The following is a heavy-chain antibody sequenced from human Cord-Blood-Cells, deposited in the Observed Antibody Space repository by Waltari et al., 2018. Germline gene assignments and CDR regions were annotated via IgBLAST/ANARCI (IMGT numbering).Heavy chain of an antibody. V-gene: IGHV1-8*03. D-gene: IGHD6-19*01. J-gene: IGHJ1*01. CDR3: ARGGMGGWYEGYFQH. CDR2: MNPNGGNT. CDR1: GYTFTSYD. Sequence: QVQLVQSGAEVKKPGASVKVSCKASGYTFTSYDINWVRQATGQGLEWMGWMNPNGGNTGYAQKFQGRGTITRNTSISTAYMGLSSLRSEDTAGYYCARGGMGGWYEGYFQHWGQGTLVTVSS.